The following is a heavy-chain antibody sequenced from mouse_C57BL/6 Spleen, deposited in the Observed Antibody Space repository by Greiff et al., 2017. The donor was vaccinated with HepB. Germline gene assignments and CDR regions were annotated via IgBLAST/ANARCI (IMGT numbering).Heavy chain of an antibody. J-gene: IGHJ2*01. Sequence: VKLQQPGAELVKPGASVKLSCKASGYTFTSYWMHWVKQRPGQGLEWIGMIHPNSGSTNYNEKFKSKATLTVDKSSSTAYMQLSSLTSEDSAVYYCALGYYYGSVDYWGQGTTLTVSS. CDR1: GYTFTSYW. V-gene: IGHV1-64*01. D-gene: IGHD1-1*01. CDR2: IHPNSGST. CDR3: ALGYYYGSVDY.